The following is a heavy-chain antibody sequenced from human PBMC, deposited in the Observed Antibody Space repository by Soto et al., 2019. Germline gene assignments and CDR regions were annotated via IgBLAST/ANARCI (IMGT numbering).Heavy chain of an antibody. Sequence: QVQLQESGPGLVKPSGTLSLTCAVSGGSISSSNWWSWVRQPPGKGLEWIGEIYHGGSTNYNPSLKSRVTISVDKSKNQFSLKLSSVPAADTAVYYCARAGRGYCSGGSCYSALHGMDVWGQGTTVTVSS. CDR2: IYHGGST. V-gene: IGHV4-4*02. D-gene: IGHD2-15*01. CDR3: ARAGRGYCSGGSCYSALHGMDV. J-gene: IGHJ6*02. CDR1: GGSISSSNW.